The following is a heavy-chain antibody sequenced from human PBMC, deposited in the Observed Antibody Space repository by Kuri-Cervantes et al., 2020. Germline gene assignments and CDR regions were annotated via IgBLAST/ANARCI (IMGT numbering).Heavy chain of an antibody. CDR1: GFTFRNYA. V-gene: IGHV3-30-3*02. Sequence: GSLRLSCAASGFTFRNYAMQWVRQAPAKGLEWLAVITPDGINQHYADSVQGRLTISRDDSKNTVYLQMSSLSGDDTAIYYCAKSQGSGDFLDFWGRGTLVTVSS. CDR2: ITPDGINQ. CDR3: AKSQGSGDFLDF. D-gene: IGHD4-17*01. J-gene: IGHJ4*02.